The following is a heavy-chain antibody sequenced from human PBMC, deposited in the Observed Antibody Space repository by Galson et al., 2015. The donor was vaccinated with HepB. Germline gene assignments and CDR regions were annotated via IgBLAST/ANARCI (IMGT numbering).Heavy chain of an antibody. CDR2: ISSSSSYI. CDR1: GFTFSSYS. V-gene: IGHV3-21*01. J-gene: IGHJ4*02. D-gene: IGHD6-13*01. Sequence: SLRLSCAASGFTFSSYSMNWVRQAPGKGLEWVSSISSSSSYIYYADSVKGRFTISRDNAKNSLYLQMNSLRAEDTAVYYCARALAAAAPLDYWGQGTLVTVFS. CDR3: ARALAAAAPLDY.